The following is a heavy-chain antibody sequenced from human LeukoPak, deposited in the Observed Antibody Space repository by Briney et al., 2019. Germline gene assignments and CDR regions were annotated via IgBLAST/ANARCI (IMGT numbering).Heavy chain of an antibody. V-gene: IGHV4-34*01. CDR1: GGSFSGYY. CDR2: INHSGST. CDR3: ARGPYYYYYMDV. J-gene: IGHJ6*03. Sequence: PSETLSLTCAVYGGSFSGYYWSWIRQPPGKGLEWIGQINHSGSTNYNPSLKSRVTISVDTSKNQFSLKLSSVTAADTAVYYCARGPYYYYYMDVWGKGTTVTVSS.